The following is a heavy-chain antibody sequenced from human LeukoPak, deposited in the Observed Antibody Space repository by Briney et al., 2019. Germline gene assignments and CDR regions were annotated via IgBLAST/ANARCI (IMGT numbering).Heavy chain of an antibody. Sequence: GGSLRLSCAASGFTVSSNYMSCVRQAPGKGLEWVAATSHDEGNKYYADSVKGRFTISRDNSRNTLYLEVNSLRTDDTAVYYCARGPGLAMGKGYFDYCGQGTLVTVSS. CDR1: GFTVSSNY. CDR2: TSHDEGNK. V-gene: IGHV3-30-3*01. CDR3: ARGPGLAMGKGYFDY. J-gene: IGHJ4*02. D-gene: IGHD5-18*01.